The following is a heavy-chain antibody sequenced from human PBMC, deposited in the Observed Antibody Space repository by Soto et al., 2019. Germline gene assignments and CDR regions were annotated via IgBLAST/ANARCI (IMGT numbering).Heavy chain of an antibody. CDR1: GFTFSYYA. V-gene: IGHV3-23*01. Sequence: GGSLRLSCAASGFTFSYYAMSWVRQVPGKGLEWVSSIRGSGGSTYYADSVKGRFTISRDNSKNTLYLQMNSLRAEDTAVYYCAREPNYYFDYWGQGALVTVSS. J-gene: IGHJ4*02. CDR2: IRGSGGST. CDR3: AREPNYYFDY.